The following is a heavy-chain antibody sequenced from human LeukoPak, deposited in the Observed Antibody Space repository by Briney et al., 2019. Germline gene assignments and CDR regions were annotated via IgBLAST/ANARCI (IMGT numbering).Heavy chain of an antibody. CDR1: GSTFNNYW. D-gene: IGHD3-3*01. Sequence: PGGSLRLSCAASGSTFNNYWMSWVRLAPGKGLEWVSNIKKDGSEKFYVDSVKGRFTISRDNAKNSLYLQMNSLRAEDTAVYYCARDGDFWSAQGAFDIWGQGTMVTVSS. CDR2: IKKDGSEK. J-gene: IGHJ3*02. V-gene: IGHV3-7*01. CDR3: ARDGDFWSAQGAFDI.